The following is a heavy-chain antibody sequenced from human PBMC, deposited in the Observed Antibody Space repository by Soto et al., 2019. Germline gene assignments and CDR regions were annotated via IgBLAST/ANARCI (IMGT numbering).Heavy chain of an antibody. CDR2: IYYSGST. Sequence: QVQLQESGPGLVKPSETLSLTCTVSGGSISSYYWSWIRQPPGKGLEWIGYIYYSGSTNYNPSLKSRVTISVDTSNNQFSQKLSSLNAADTAVYYCASRWGAAFHYWGQGTLVTVSS. CDR3: ASRWGAAFHY. V-gene: IGHV4-59*08. J-gene: IGHJ4*02. D-gene: IGHD1-26*01. CDR1: GGSISSYY.